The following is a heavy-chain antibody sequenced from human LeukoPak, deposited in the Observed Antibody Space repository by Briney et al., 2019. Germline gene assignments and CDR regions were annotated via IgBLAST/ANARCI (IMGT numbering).Heavy chain of an antibody. J-gene: IGHJ4*02. D-gene: IGHD3-22*01. CDR2: IYYSGST. CDR3: ARRGYYNSSGYSN. V-gene: IGHV4-39*01. CDR1: GGSISSSSYY. Sequence: SETLSLTCTVSGGSISSSSYYWGWIRQPPGKGLEWIGSIYYSGSTYYNPSPKSRVTISVDTSKNQFSLKLSSVTAADTAVYYCARRGYYNSSGYSNWGQGTLVTVSS.